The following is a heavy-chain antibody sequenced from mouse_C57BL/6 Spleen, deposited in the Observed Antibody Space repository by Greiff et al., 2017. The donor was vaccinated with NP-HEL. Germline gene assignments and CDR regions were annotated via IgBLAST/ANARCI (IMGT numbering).Heavy chain of an antibody. Sequence: QLQQSGAELVKPGASVKMSCKASGYTFTTYPIEWMKQNHGKSLEWIGNFHPYNDDTKYNEKFKGKATLTVEKSSSTVYLELSRLTSDDSAVYYCARGDYDYDATHYAMDYWGQGTSVTVSS. CDR1: GYTFTTYP. CDR3: ARGDYDYDATHYAMDY. V-gene: IGHV1-47*01. CDR2: FHPYNDDT. D-gene: IGHD2-4*01. J-gene: IGHJ4*01.